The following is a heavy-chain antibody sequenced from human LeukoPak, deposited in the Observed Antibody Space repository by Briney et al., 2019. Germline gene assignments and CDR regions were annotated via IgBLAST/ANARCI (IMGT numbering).Heavy chain of an antibody. V-gene: IGHV3-49*03. Sequence: GRSLRLSCTASGFTFGDYAMSWIRQAPGKGLEWVGFIRSKAYGETADYAASVKGRFTISRDDSKAIAYLQMNSLKTEDTAVYHCARDRGAYNLYDYWGQGTLVTVSS. J-gene: IGHJ4*02. CDR2: IRSKAYGETA. D-gene: IGHD1-1*01. CDR1: GFTFGDYA. CDR3: ARDRGAYNLYDY.